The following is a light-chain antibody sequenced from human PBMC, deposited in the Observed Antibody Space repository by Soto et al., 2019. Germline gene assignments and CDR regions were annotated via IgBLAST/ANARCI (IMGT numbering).Light chain of an antibody. Sequence: EIVLTQSPVTLSASPGERVTLTCRASQSVDINLAWYQQKPGQAPRLLISEASTRASDIPSRFSGSGSGTDFSLTISSLQSEDFALYYCQQYNDWPLTFGQGTKVDIK. CDR3: QQYNDWPLT. CDR1: QSVDIN. CDR2: EAS. J-gene: IGKJ1*01. V-gene: IGKV3-15*01.